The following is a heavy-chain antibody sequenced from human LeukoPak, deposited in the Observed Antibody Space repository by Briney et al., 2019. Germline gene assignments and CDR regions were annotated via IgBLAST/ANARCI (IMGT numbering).Heavy chain of an antibody. D-gene: IGHD6-13*01. Sequence: PGGSLRPFCAASGFTFEDYAMHWVRQGPGKGLEWVSGISWNSGNIYYADSVKGRFTISRDNAKNSLYLQMNSLRAEDTALYYCAKDISGRIAVAWGNWFDPWGQGTLVTVSSGWTFCHCDYSYYCGMDVWGQGTTVTVSS. CDR1: GFTFEDYA. CDR3: AKDISGRIAVAWGNWFDPWGQGTLVTVSSGWTFCHCDYSYYCGMDV. V-gene: IGHV3-9*01. CDR2: ISWNSGNI. J-gene: IGHJ6*02.